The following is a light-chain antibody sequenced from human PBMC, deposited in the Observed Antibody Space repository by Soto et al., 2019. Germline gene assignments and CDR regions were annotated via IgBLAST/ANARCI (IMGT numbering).Light chain of an antibody. CDR2: SAS. CDR1: QSISGY. V-gene: IGKV1-39*01. CDR3: QQSDTKPLT. J-gene: IGKJ4*01. Sequence: DILMTQSPSSLSVSAGESVTLSCRAGQSISGYLTWYQQKPGQPPRLLIFSASSMLTGVPARFSGGGSGTDFTLIISNLELEDFAIYYCQQSDTKPLTFGGGTKVEIK.